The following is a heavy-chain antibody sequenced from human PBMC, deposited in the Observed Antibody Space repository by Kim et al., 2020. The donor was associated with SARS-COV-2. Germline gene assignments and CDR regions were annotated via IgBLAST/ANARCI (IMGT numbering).Heavy chain of an antibody. Sequence: NVRFTISRDNAKNTLYLQMNSLRAEDTAVYYCARGTYSSSWYGGNNWFDPWGQGTLVTVSS. D-gene: IGHD6-13*01. J-gene: IGHJ5*02. V-gene: IGHV3-74*01. CDR3: ARGTYSSSWYGGNNWFDP.